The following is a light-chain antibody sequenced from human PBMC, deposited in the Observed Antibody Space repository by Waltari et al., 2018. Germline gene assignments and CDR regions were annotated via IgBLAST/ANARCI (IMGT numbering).Light chain of an antibody. CDR1: QSVLYSSNNKNY. Sequence: DIVMTQSPDSLAVSLGERATINCKSSQSVLYSSNNKNYLAWYQRKPRQPPKLLIYWASTRESGVPDRFSGSGSGTDFTLTISSLQAEDVAVYYCQQYYSTPHTFGQGTKLEIK. J-gene: IGKJ2*01. V-gene: IGKV4-1*01. CDR2: WAS. CDR3: QQYYSTPHT.